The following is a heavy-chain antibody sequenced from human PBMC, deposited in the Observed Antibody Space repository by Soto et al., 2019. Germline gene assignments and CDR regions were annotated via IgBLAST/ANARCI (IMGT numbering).Heavy chain of an antibody. CDR1: GFTFSSYA. CDR2: ISYDGSNK. Sequence: GGSLRLSCAASGFTFSSYAMHWVRQAPGKGLEWVAVISYDGSNKYYADSVKGRFTISRDNSKNTLYLQMDSLRAEDTAVYYCAREGNYQLDYYYYGLDVWGQGTTVTVSS. CDR3: AREGNYQLDYYYYGLDV. J-gene: IGHJ6*02. D-gene: IGHD2-2*01. V-gene: IGHV3-30-3*01.